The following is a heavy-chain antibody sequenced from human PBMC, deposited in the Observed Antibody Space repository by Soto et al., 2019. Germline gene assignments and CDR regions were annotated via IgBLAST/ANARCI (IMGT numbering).Heavy chain of an antibody. J-gene: IGHJ3*02. V-gene: IGHV4-59*01. CDR3: ARVGPNFYGSGSPAGWAFDI. Sequence: QVPLQESGPGLVKPSETLSLTCTVSGGSISSYYWSWIRQPPGKGLEWIGYIYYSGSTNYNPSLLSRVPISVDTSRSQFSLELSSLTSADTAVYYCARVGPNFYGSGSPAGWAFDIWGQGTMVTVSS. D-gene: IGHD3-10*01. CDR2: IYYSGST. CDR1: GGSISSYY.